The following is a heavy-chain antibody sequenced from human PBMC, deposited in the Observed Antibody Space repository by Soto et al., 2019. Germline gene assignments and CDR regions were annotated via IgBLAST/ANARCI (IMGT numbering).Heavy chain of an antibody. V-gene: IGHV3-30-3*01. CDR1: KITFSSYT. CDR3: ARDRGSSGWSDAFDI. D-gene: IGHD6-19*01. J-gene: IGHJ3*02. Sequence: GGSLRLSCAASKITFSSYTMHWLRQAPGKGLERVAVISYDGSNNYYTDSVKGRFTISRDNSKNTLHLQMNSLRPEDTAVYYCARDRGSSGWSDAFDIWGQGTMVTVSS. CDR2: ISYDGSNN.